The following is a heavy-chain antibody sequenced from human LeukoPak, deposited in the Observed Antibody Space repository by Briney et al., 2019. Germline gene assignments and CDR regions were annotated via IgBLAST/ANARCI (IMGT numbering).Heavy chain of an antibody. D-gene: IGHD3-9*01. CDR1: GFTFNTFN. J-gene: IGHJ4*02. V-gene: IGHV3-21*01. CDR3: ARGHYDALAASYKWTPDY. CDR2: ITSGGDYI. Sequence: NSGGSLRLSCAASGFTFNTFNMNWVRQAPGKGLEWVSSITSGGDYIYYADSVKGRFTTSRDNAKNSLSLQLNSLRVEDTAVYYCARGHYDALAASYKWTPDYWGQGTLVTVSS.